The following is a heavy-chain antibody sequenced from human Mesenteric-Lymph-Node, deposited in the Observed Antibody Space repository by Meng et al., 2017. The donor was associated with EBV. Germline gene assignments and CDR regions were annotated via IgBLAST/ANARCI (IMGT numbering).Heavy chain of an antibody. CDR2: INHRGET. V-gene: IGHV4-34*02. Sequence: QVQLKQWGAGLLKPSGTLSLTCAVYVGTFSDWAWSWFRQTPEKGLEWIGEINHRGETNYSPSLKSRLTLSVDTSKNQFSLRLTSVTAADIAVYYCARDQGGFWGQGTLVTVSS. CDR1: VGTFSDWA. D-gene: IGHD3-16*01. J-gene: IGHJ4*02. CDR3: ARDQGGF.